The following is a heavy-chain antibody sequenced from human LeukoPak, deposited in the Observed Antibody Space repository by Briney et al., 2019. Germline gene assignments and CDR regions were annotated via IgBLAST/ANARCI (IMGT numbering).Heavy chain of an antibody. D-gene: IGHD1-26*01. CDR2: IYYSGST. Sequence: SETLSLTCTVSGGSISSYYWSWIRQPPGKGLEWIGYIYYSGSTNYNPSLKSRVTISVDTSKNQFSLKLSSVTAADTAVYYCARDNSGSPTIWGQGTMVTVSS. J-gene: IGHJ3*02. V-gene: IGHV4-59*01. CDR1: GGSISSYY. CDR3: ARDNSGSPTI.